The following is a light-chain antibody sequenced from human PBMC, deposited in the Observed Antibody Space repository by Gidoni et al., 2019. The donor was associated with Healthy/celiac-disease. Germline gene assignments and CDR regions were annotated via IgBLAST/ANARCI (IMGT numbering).Light chain of an antibody. CDR1: QSISSY. CDR3: QQSYSTPFT. Sequence: DIQMTQSPSSLSASVGDRVTITCRASQSISSYLNWYQQKPGKAPKLLIYAASSLQSGVPSRFSGSGSGTDFTLTISSLQPEDFATYDCQQSYSTPFTFGPXTKVDIK. CDR2: AAS. V-gene: IGKV1-39*01. J-gene: IGKJ3*01.